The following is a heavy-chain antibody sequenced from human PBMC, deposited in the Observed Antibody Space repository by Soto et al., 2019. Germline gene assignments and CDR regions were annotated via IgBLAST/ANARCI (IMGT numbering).Heavy chain of an antibody. CDR3: ASEEVSYNMVALPFYYMDV. V-gene: IGHV1-69*08. D-gene: IGHD5-12*01. CDR2: IIPILGKG. CDR1: GGTFTSET. J-gene: IGHJ6*03. Sequence: QVQLVQSGPEVKKSGSSVKVSCKLSGGTFTSETISWVRQAPGQGLEWMRRIIPILGKGNYAQKFQGRITITEDKSTNTGYMELSSLTSEDTAVYFCASEEVSYNMVALPFYYMDVWGNGTMVTVSS.